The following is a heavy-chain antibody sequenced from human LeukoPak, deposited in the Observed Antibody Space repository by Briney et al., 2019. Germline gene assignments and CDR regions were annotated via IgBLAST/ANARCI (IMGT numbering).Heavy chain of an antibody. CDR2: ISSSSSYI. CDR3: ARGPLNWFDP. J-gene: IGHJ5*02. CDR1: GFTFSSYS. Sequence: GGSLRLSCAASGFTFSSYSMNWVRQAPGKGLEWVSSISSSSSYIYYADSVKGRFTISRDNAKNSLYLQMNSLRAEDTAVHYCARGPLNWFDPWGQGTLVTVSS. V-gene: IGHV3-21*01.